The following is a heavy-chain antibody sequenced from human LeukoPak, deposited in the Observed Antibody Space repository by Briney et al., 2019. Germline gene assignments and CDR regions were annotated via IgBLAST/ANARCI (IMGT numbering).Heavy chain of an antibody. D-gene: IGHD3-22*01. CDR2: IYYSGST. CDR3: ARAHYYDSSGTMNWFDP. V-gene: IGHV4-30-4*01. J-gene: IGHJ5*02. CDR1: GGSISSGDDY. Sequence: PSETLSLTCTVSGGSISSGDDYWSWIRQPPGKGLEWIGYIYYSGSTYYNPSLKSRVTISVDTSKNQFSLKLSSVTAADTAGYYCARAHYYDSSGTMNWFDPWGQGTLVTVSS.